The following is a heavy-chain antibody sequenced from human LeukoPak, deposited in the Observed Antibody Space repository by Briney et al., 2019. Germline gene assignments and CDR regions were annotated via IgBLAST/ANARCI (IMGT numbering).Heavy chain of an antibody. Sequence: SGGSLSLSCAASGITFTNYGMSWVRQAPGKGLESVSGISGSSGSTYYADSVKGRFTISRDNSKNTLYLQMNSLRAEDTAVYYCAKGHSAHGTGFDCWGQGTLVAVSS. J-gene: IGHJ4*02. V-gene: IGHV3-23*01. CDR3: AKGHSAHGTGFDC. CDR2: ISGSSGST. CDR1: GITFTNYG. D-gene: IGHD1-14*01.